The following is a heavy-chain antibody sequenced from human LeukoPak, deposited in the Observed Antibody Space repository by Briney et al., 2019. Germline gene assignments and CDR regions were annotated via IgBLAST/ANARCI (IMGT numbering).Heavy chain of an antibody. J-gene: IGHJ4*02. CDR3: ARDLGGSPLGY. CDR2: ISDTGGST. V-gene: IGHV3-23*01. Sequence: PGGSLRLSCAASGFTFSSYAMSWVRQAPGKGLEWVSTISDTGGSTYYADSVKGRFTISRDNAKNTLYLQMNSLRAEDTAVYYCARDLGGSPLGYWGQGTLVTVSS. D-gene: IGHD1-26*01. CDR1: GFTFSSYA.